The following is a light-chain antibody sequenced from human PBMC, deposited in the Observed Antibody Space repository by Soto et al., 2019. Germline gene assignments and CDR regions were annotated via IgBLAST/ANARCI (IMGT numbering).Light chain of an antibody. CDR3: QQYYSYPGT. J-gene: IGKJ1*01. V-gene: IGKV1-8*01. CDR2: AAS. Sequence: AIRMTQSPSSLSASTGDRVTITCRASQGISSYLAWYQQKPGKAPKLLIYAASTLQSGVPSRFSGSGSGTDFTLTISCMQSEHFANYSCQQYYSYPGTFGQGTKVDIK. CDR1: QGISSY.